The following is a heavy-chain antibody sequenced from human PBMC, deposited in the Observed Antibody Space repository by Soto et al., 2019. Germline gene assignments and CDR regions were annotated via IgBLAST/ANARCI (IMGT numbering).Heavy chain of an antibody. CDR1: GYSFTSYW. D-gene: IGHD6-13*01. Sequence: PGESLKISCKGSGYSFTSYWIGWVRQMPGKGMEWMGIIYPGNSDTRYSPSFQGQVTISADKSISTAYLQWSSLKASDTAMYYCARFFAGIHGSFPYGMDVWGQGTTVTVSS. CDR3: ARFFAGIHGSFPYGMDV. CDR2: IYPGNSDT. V-gene: IGHV5-51*01. J-gene: IGHJ6*02.